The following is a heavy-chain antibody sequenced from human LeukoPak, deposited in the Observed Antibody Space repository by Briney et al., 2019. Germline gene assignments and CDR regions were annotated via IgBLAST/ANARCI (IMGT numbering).Heavy chain of an antibody. CDR2: IWYDGSNK. CDR1: GFTFSSYG. V-gene: IGHV3-33*01. J-gene: IGHJ4*02. Sequence: PGGSLRLSCAASGFTFSSYGFHWVRQAPGKGLEWVTVIWYDGSNKYYADSVRGRFTISRDDSKNTLYLQMNDLRAEDTAVYYCTTSSPQNYFDYWGQGTPVTVSS. D-gene: IGHD1-26*01. CDR3: TTSSPQNYFDY.